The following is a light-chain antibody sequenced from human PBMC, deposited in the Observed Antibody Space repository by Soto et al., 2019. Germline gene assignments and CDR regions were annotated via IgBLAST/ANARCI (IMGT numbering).Light chain of an antibody. CDR1: SSNIGAGYD. Sequence: QSVLPRPRSVSGAPGQRVTLSCTGSSSNIGAGYDVHWYQQLPGTAPQVLIYDNSNRPSGVPDRFSGSRSDSSAYLAISGLQAEDEADYYCQSYDSSLSGWVFGGGTK. V-gene: IGLV1-40*01. CDR3: QSYDSSLSGWV. J-gene: IGLJ3*02. CDR2: DNS.